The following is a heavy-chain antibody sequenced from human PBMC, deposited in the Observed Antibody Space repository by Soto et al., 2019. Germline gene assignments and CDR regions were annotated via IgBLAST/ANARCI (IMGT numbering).Heavy chain of an antibody. J-gene: IGHJ3*02. CDR2: MKSKGNNYAT. D-gene: IGHD4-4*01. CDR3: ARHRSICANHMTTVISSDGFDI. V-gene: IGHV3-73*01. Sequence: EVQLVESGGGLVQPGGSLTISCVASGFTFSVSAMHWVRQASGKGLEWVGRMKSKGNNYATAYAAWVQGRFTISRDDSKNTTYLHSSSLKTEYTAVYYCARHRSICANHMTTVISSDGFDILGEGTLVTVSS. CDR1: GFTFSVSA.